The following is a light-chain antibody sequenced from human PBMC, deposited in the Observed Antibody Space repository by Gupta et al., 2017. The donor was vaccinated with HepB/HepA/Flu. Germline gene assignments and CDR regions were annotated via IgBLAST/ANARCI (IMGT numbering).Light chain of an antibody. CDR3: GTWDTTLSGGV. CDR1: SSNIGNNY. Sequence: QSALTQPPSVSAASGQTVTISFSGSSSNIGNNYVSWYQQLPRSAPKLLIFENYNRPSGIPDRFSGSKSGTSATLGITGLQTGDEANYYCGTWDTTLSGGVFGGGTKLTVL. J-gene: IGLJ3*02. V-gene: IGLV1-51*02. CDR2: ENY.